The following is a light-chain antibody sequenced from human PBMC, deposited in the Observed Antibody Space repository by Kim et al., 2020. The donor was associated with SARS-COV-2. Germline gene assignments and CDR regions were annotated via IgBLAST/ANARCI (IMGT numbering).Light chain of an antibody. J-gene: IGKJ4*01. Sequence: VSPGETAPLSCRASQSFSNSLAWYQHKPGQAPRLLIYAASNRASGVPARFRGGGSGTEFTLTISSLQSEDFAVYYCQQFNKWPLTFGGGTKVDFK. CDR2: AAS. CDR3: QQFNKWPLT. CDR1: QSFSNS. V-gene: IGKV3-15*01.